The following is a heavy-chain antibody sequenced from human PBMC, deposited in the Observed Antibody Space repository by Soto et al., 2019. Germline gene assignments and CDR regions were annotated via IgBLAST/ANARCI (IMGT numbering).Heavy chain of an antibody. CDR1: GFTFSSYG. CDR2: IWYDGSNK. J-gene: IGHJ5*02. CDR3: ARESMSTNWFDP. Sequence: VQLVESGGGVVQPGRSLRLSCAASGFTFSSYGMHWVRQAPGKGLEWVAVIWYDGSNKYYADSVKGRFTISRDNSKNTLYLQMNSLRAEDTAVYYCARESMSTNWFDPWGQGTLVTVSS. V-gene: IGHV3-33*01.